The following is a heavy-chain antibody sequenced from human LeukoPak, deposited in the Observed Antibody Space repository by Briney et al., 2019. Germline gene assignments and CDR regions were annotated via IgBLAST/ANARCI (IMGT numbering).Heavy chain of an antibody. D-gene: IGHD5-18*01. J-gene: IGHJ5*02. V-gene: IGHV4-4*07. Sequence: PSQTLSLTCTVSGGSISSHYWSWIRQPAGGGLEWIGRIYTSGGTNYNPSLKSRVTMSVDTSTDQSSWKLSPVTTAATAVYYCARVPEDTAIGWFDPWGQGTLVTVSS. CDR1: GGSISSHY. CDR2: IYTSGGT. CDR3: ARVPEDTAIGWFDP.